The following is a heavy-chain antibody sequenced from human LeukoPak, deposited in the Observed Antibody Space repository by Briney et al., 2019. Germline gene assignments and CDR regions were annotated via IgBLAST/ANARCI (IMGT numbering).Heavy chain of an antibody. CDR2: ISSSGSTI. Sequence: GGSLRLSCAASGFTFSDYYMSWIRQAPGKGLEWVSYISSSGSTIYYGDSVKGRFTISRDNAKNSLYLQMNSLRAEDTAVYYCARAPVAGTSRDAFDIWGQGTMVTVSS. D-gene: IGHD6-19*01. CDR1: GFTFSDYY. J-gene: IGHJ3*02. V-gene: IGHV3-11*01. CDR3: ARAPVAGTSRDAFDI.